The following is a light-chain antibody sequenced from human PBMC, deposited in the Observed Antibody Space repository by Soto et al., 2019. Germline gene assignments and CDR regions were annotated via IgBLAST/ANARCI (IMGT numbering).Light chain of an antibody. Sequence: QSVLTQPASVSGSPGQSITISCTGTSSDVGGYNYVSWYQEHPGKAPKLMIYDVNNRPSGVSNRFSGSKSGNTASLTISGLQAEDEADYYCSSYTSDSTYVFGTGTKLTVL. CDR3: SSYTSDSTYV. J-gene: IGLJ1*01. CDR1: SSDVGGYNY. V-gene: IGLV2-14*01. CDR2: DVN.